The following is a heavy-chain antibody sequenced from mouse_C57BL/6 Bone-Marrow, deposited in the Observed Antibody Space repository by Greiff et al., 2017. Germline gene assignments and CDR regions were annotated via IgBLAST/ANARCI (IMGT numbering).Heavy chain of an antibody. Sequence: EVQLQQSGPELVKPGASVKISCKASGYTFTDYYMNWVKQSHGKSLEWIGDINPNNGGTSYNQKFKGKATLTVDKSSSTAYMELRSLTSEDSAVYYCAREGWLLYYWAMDYWGQGTSVTVSS. V-gene: IGHV1-26*01. D-gene: IGHD2-3*01. J-gene: IGHJ4*01. CDR1: GYTFTDYY. CDR3: AREGWLLYYWAMDY. CDR2: INPNNGGT.